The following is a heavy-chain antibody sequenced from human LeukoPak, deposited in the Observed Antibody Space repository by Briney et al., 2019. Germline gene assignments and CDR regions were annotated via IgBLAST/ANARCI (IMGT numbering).Heavy chain of an antibody. CDR3: ARDAHVDQQLVLGWFDP. J-gene: IGHJ5*02. Sequence: GGSLRLSCAASGLTFSSYGMHWVRQAPGKGLEWVAAIWYDGSNKYYADSVKGRFTISRDNSKNTLYLQMNSLRAEDTAVYYCARDAHVDQQLVLGWFDPWGQGTLVTVSS. V-gene: IGHV3-33*01. CDR1: GLTFSSYG. CDR2: IWYDGSNK. D-gene: IGHD6-13*01.